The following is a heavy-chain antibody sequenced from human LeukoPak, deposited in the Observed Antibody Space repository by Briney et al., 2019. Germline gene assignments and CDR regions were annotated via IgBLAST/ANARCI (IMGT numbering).Heavy chain of an antibody. CDR1: GFTFDDYA. Sequence: QSGGSLRLSCAASGFTFDDYAMHWVRQAPGKGLEWVSGISWNSGSIGYADSVKGRFTISRDNAKNSLYLQMNSLRAEDTALYYCAKEWGAYYDSSGYGVDYWGQGTLVTVSS. V-gene: IGHV3-9*01. J-gene: IGHJ4*02. CDR3: AKEWGAYYDSSGYGVDY. CDR2: ISWNSGSI. D-gene: IGHD3-22*01.